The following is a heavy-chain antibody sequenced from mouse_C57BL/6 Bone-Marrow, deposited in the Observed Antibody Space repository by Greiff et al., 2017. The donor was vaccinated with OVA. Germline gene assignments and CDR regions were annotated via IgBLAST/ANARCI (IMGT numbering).Heavy chain of an antibody. CDR2: IDPSDSYT. D-gene: IGHD2-2*01. J-gene: IGHJ1*03. V-gene: IGHV1-50*01. CDR1: GYTFTSYW. CDR3: ARYGYDEDWYFDV. Sequence: QVQLQQSGAELVKPGASVKLSCKASGYTFTSYWMQWVKQRPGQGLEWIGEIDPSDSYTNYNQKFKGKATLTVDTSSSTAYMQLSSLTSEDSAVYYCARYGYDEDWYFDVWGTGTTVTVSS.